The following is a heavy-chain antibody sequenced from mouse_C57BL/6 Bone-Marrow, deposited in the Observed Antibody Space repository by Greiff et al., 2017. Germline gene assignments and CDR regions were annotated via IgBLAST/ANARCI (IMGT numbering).Heavy chain of an antibody. J-gene: IGHJ3*01. V-gene: IGHV5-9*01. Sequence: EVQVVESGGGLVKPGGSLKLSCAASGFTFSSYTMSWVRQTPEKRLEWVATISGGGGYTYYPDSVKGRFTISRDNAKNTLYLQMSSLRSEDTALYYCARHRGYWFAYWGQGTLVTVSA. CDR1: GFTFSSYT. CDR3: ARHRGYWFAY. D-gene: IGHD2-2*01. CDR2: ISGGGGYT.